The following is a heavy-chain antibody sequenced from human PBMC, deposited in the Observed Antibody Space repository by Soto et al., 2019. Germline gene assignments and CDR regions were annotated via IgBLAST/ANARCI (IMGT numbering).Heavy chain of an antibody. D-gene: IGHD2-15*01. CDR1: GGSITSGSYY. Sequence: QLQLQESGPGLVKPSETLSLTCTVSGGSITSGSYYWGWIRQPPGKGLEWIGTMHSGGSTYYNPALPGGATISRERARNESARKRTPGTAPETAANSGIRDSGASLMAHGGQGTLVTVSP. CDR2: MHSGGST. V-gene: IGHV4-39*01. CDR3: IRDSGASLMAH. J-gene: IGHJ4*02.